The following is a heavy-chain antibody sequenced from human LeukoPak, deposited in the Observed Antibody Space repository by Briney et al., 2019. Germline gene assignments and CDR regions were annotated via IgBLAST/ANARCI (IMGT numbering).Heavy chain of an antibody. Sequence: GGSLRLSCAASGFTFSGSALHWVRQASGKGLEWVGRIRSTADGYATAYAASVKGRFTISRDDSKNTAYLQMDSLKTEDTAVYYCTGNYYGSGSYADFDYWGQGTLVTVSS. CDR2: IRSTADGYAT. CDR3: TGNYYGSGSYADFDY. V-gene: IGHV3-73*01. J-gene: IGHJ4*02. D-gene: IGHD3-10*01. CDR1: GFTFSGSA.